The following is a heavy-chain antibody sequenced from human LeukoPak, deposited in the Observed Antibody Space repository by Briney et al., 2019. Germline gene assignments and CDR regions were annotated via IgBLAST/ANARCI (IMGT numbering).Heavy chain of an antibody. D-gene: IGHD2-2*02. Sequence: SGGSLRLSCAGSGFAFNIYGLHWIRQAPGEGLEWVAFVKHDGISKYYADSVKGRFTISRDNAKNSLYLQLNSLRAEDTAVYYCAREGCSSTSCYTYYYNYMDVWGKGTTVTVSS. V-gene: IGHV3-30*12. CDR1: GFAFNIYG. CDR3: AREGCSSTSCYTYYYNYMDV. CDR2: VKHDGISK. J-gene: IGHJ6*03.